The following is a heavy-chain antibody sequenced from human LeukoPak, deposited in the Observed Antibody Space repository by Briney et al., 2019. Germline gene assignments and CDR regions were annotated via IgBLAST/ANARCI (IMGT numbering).Heavy chain of an antibody. J-gene: IGHJ6*04. CDR3: AELGITMIGGV. CDR2: IRTGGSIT. Sequence: GGPLTLPCAACGFLFSVYWMHWLRQAPGKGPVWVSCIRTGGSITDYADFVEGRFTISRNNAKNSLYLQMNSLRAEDTAVYYCAELGITMIGGVWGKGTMVTISS. D-gene: IGHD3-10*02. CDR1: GFLFSVYW. V-gene: IGHV3-74*01.